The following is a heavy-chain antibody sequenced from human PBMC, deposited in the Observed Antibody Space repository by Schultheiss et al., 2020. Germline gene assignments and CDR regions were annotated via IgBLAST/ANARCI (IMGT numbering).Heavy chain of an antibody. CDR3: AREGQRITMVQGVSQDGELSYYYYGMDV. D-gene: IGHD3-10*01. Sequence: ASVKVSCKASGYTFTSYDINWVRQATGQGLEWMGWMNPNSGNTGYAQKFQGRVTMTEDTSTDTAYMELRSLRSDDTAVYYCAREGQRITMVQGVSQDGELSYYYYGMDVWGQGTTVTVSS. CDR1: GYTFTSYD. J-gene: IGHJ6*02. CDR2: MNPNSGNT. V-gene: IGHV1-8*01.